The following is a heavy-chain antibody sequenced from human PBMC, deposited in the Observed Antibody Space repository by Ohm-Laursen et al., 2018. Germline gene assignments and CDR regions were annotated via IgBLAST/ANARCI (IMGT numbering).Heavy chain of an antibody. CDR1: GGSISSYY. V-gene: IGHV4-59*01. CDR2: IYYSGST. D-gene: IGHD2-2*01. J-gene: IGHJ5*02. CDR3: SRGDCSSTSCYSVDWFDP. Sequence: SETLSLTCTVSGGSISSYYWSWIRQPPGKGLEWIGYIYYSGSTNYNPSLKSRVTISVDTSKNQFSLKLSSVTAADTAVYYCSRGDCSSTSCYSVDWFDPWGQGTLVTVSS.